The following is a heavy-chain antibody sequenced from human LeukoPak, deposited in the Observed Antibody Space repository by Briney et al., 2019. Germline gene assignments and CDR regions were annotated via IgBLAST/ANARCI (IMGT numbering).Heavy chain of an antibody. CDR1: GLTFSSYS. D-gene: IGHD3-22*01. J-gene: IGHJ4*02. CDR3: ARGPYSSGYYWDY. V-gene: IGHV3-48*04. CDR2: ISSSSSTI. Sequence: GGSLRLSCAASGLTFSSYSMNWVRQAPGKGLEWVSYISSSSSTIYYADSVKGRFTISRDNAKNSLYLQMNSLRAEDTAVYYCARGPYSSGYYWDYWGQGTLVTVSS.